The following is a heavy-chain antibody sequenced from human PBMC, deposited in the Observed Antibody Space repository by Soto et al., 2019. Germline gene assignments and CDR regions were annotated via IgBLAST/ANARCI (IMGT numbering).Heavy chain of an antibody. CDR2: ISAYNGNT. CDR3: ARDASYYDILPGYYTGVDY. V-gene: IGHV1-18*01. Sequence: QVQLVQSGAEVKKPGASVTVSCKASGYTFTSYGISWVRQAPGQGLEWMGWISAYNGNTNYAPKLQSKVTMTTDTATSTAYMEMRTVRSDDTAVYCCARDASYYDILPGYYTGVDYWGQGTLVTVSS. J-gene: IGHJ4*02. D-gene: IGHD3-9*01. CDR1: GYTFTSYG.